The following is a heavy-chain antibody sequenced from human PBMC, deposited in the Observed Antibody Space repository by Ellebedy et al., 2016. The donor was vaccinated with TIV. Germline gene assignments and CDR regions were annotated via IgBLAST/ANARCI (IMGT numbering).Heavy chain of an antibody. Sequence: MPSETLSLTCTVSGGSVNSLSYYWGWIRQPPGKGLEWIGNIHDSGSTKYSPSLKSRVTITIDTSNNQFSLKLTSLTAADTAVYYCARLTSVTPYYGVDVWGQGTTVTVSS. CDR3: ARLTSVTPYYGVDV. CDR1: GGSVNSLSYY. CDR2: IHDSGST. J-gene: IGHJ6*02. D-gene: IGHD2-21*02. V-gene: IGHV4-39*01.